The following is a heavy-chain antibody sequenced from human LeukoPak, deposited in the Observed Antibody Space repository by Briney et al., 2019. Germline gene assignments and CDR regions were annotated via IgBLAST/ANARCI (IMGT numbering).Heavy chain of an antibody. D-gene: IGHD3-9*01. J-gene: IGHJ4*02. Sequence: GGSLRLSCAASGFTFSSYAMHWVRQAPGKGLEWVAVTSYDGSNKYYADSVKGRFTISRDNSKNTLYLQMNSLRAEDTAVYYCARVELRYFDWLLPFDYWGQGTLVTVSS. CDR1: GFTFSSYA. CDR3: ARVELRYFDWLLPFDY. CDR2: TSYDGSNK. V-gene: IGHV3-30-3*01.